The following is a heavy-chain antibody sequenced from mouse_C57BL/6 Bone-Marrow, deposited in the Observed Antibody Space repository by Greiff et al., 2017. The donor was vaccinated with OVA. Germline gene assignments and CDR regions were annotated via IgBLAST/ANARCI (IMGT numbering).Heavy chain of an antibody. CDR3: LFDWYFDV. J-gene: IGHJ1*03. D-gene: IGHD6-1*01. V-gene: IGHV1-4*01. CDR2: INPSSGYT. CDR1: GYTFTSYT. Sequence: QVQLQQSGAELARPGASVKMSCKASGYTFTSYTMHWVKQRPAPGLEWIGYINPSSGYTKYNQKFKDKATLTADKSSSTAYMQLSSLTSEDSAVYYCLFDWYFDVWGTGTTGTVSS.